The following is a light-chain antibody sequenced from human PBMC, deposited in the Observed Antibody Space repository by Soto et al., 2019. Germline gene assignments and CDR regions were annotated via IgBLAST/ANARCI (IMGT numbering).Light chain of an antibody. CDR1: SSDVGGYNY. J-gene: IGLJ1*01. V-gene: IGLV2-14*01. Sequence: QCVQSHPASVCWSPGHSITISCTGTSSDVGGYNYVSWYQQHPGKAPKLMIYAVTDRPSGVSSRFSGSKSGNTASLTISGLQAEEEADYYCSSYTSSSTLFGTGTKVTVL. CDR2: AVT. CDR3: SSYTSSSTL.